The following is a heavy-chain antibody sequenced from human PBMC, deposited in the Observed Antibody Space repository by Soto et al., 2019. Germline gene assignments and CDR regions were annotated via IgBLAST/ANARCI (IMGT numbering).Heavy chain of an antibody. Sequence: QVQLQQWGAGLLKPSETLSLTCAVYGGSISGYYWNWIRQPPGKGLEWIGDTNHSGNTKYNPSLKSRVTMSVDTSKNQSSLKLSSVTAADTAVYYCARAYSMDVWGQGTTVTVSS. CDR3: ARAYSMDV. CDR2: TNHSGNT. CDR1: GGSISGYY. V-gene: IGHV4-34*01. J-gene: IGHJ6*02.